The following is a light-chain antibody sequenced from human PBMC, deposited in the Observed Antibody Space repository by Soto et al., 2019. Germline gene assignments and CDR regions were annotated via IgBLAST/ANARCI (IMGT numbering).Light chain of an antibody. V-gene: IGLV1-47*02. CDR2: GNT. CDR1: SSNIGRNY. Sequence: QSVLSQPPSASGTPGQRVTISCSGSSSNIGRNYIYWYQQLPGTAPKLLIHGNTQRPSGVPDRFSGSKSGTSVSLAISGLRSEDEADYYCAAWDDSLRGYVFGTGTKLTVL. J-gene: IGLJ1*01. CDR3: AAWDDSLRGYV.